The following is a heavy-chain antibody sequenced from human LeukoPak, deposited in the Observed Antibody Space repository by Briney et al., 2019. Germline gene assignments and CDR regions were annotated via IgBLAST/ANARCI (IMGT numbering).Heavy chain of an antibody. CDR3: ARVTFNYFGSGDAFDI. CDR1: GFTVSINY. CDR2: IYSDGST. D-gene: IGHD3-10*01. V-gene: IGHV3-66*01. J-gene: IGHJ3*02. Sequence: GGSLRLSCAASGFTVSINYISWVRQAPGKGLEWVSIIYSDGSTYYADSVKGRFTISRDNSKNTLYLQMNSLRAEDTAVYYCARVTFNYFGSGDAFDIWGQGTMVTVSS.